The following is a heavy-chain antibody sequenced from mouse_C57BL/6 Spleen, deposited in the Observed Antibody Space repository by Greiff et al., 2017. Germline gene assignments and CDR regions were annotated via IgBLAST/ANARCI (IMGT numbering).Heavy chain of an antibody. J-gene: IGHJ3*01. Sequence: ESGPGLVKPSQSLSLTCSVTGYSITSGYYWNWIRQFPGNKLEWMGYISYDGSNNYNPSLKNRISITRDTSKNQFFLKLNSVTTEDTATYYCARGDWDVWAYWGQGTLVTVSA. CDR2: ISYDGSN. CDR1: GYSITSGYY. D-gene: IGHD4-1*01. V-gene: IGHV3-6*01. CDR3: ARGDWDVWAY.